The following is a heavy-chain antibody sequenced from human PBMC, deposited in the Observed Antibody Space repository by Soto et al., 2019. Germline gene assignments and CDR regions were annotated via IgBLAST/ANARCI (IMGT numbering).Heavy chain of an antibody. CDR1: GGSFHSSA. CDR3: AKDSTPMVYATYYFDY. J-gene: IGHJ4*02. D-gene: IGHD2-8*01. CDR2: ITPISDSA. Sequence: SVKVSCNVSGGSFHSSAINWLRQAPGQGLEWMGGITPISDSANYAQNFQGRVTITADVYTTTAYMEVNSLRPEDTAVYYCAKDSTPMVYATYYFDYWGQGTRVTVSS. V-gene: IGHV1-69*13.